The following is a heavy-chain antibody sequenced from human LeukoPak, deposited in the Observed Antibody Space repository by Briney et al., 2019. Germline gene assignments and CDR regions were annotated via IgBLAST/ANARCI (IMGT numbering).Heavy chain of an antibody. D-gene: IGHD1-26*01. J-gene: IGHJ4*02. Sequence: GGSLRLSCAASGFTFSSYAMSWVRRAPGKGLEWVSAISGSGGSTYYADSVKGRFTISRDNSKNTLYLQMNSLRAEDTAVYYCALLGRELTLDYWGQRTLVTVSS. CDR2: ISGSGGST. V-gene: IGHV3-23*01. CDR3: ALLGRELTLDY. CDR1: GFTFSSYA.